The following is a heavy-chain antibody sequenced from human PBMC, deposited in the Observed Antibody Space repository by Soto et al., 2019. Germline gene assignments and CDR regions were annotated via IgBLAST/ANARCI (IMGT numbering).Heavy chain of an antibody. CDR3: ARDNGFGGYCSSTSCGLDY. CDR2: IYYSGST. J-gene: IGHJ4*02. CDR1: GGSISSGGYY. V-gene: IGHV4-31*03. Sequence: QVQLQESGPGLVKPSQTLSLTCTVSGGSISSGGYYWSWIRQHPGKGLEWIGYIYYSGSTYYNPSLKSRVTISVDTSKNQFSLKLSSVTAADTAVYYCARDNGFGGYCSSTSCGLDYWGQGTLVTVSS. D-gene: IGHD2-2*03.